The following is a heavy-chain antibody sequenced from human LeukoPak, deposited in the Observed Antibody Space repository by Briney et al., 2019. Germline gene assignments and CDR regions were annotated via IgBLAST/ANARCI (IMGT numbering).Heavy chain of an antibody. Sequence: GGSLRLSCAGSGFTLSSYAMSWVRQAPGKGLEWVSVLSGSGSGGSTYYADSVKGRFTVPRDSSKNTLYLQMKSLRAEDTATYYCAKQRDSSAYYPSFDPWGQGTLVTVSS. D-gene: IGHD3-22*01. CDR2: LSGSGSGGST. CDR3: AKQRDSSAYYPSFDP. V-gene: IGHV3-23*01. J-gene: IGHJ5*02. CDR1: GFTLSSYA.